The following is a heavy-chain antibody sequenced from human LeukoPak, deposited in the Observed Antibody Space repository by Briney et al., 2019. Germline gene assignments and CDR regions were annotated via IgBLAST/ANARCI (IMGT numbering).Heavy chain of an antibody. Sequence: PGGFLRLSCAASGFTFSSYGMHWVRQAPGKGLEWVAVIWYDGSNKYYADSVKGRFTISRDNSKNTLYLQMNSLRAEDTAVYYCARDGLDTAMVPFDYWGQGTLVTVSS. CDR2: IWYDGSNK. CDR1: GFTFSSYG. V-gene: IGHV3-33*01. J-gene: IGHJ4*02. CDR3: ARDGLDTAMVPFDY. D-gene: IGHD5-18*01.